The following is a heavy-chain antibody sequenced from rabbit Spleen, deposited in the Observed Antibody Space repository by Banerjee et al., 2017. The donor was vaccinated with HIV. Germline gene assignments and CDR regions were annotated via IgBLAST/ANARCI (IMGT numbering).Heavy chain of an antibody. J-gene: IGHJ6*01. CDR2: INTATGKA. D-gene: IGHD1-1*01. V-gene: IGHV1S45*01. CDR3: ARDTATSFSTYGMDL. Sequence: QEQLEESGGGLVKPEGSLTLTCKASGFSFSDRDVMCWVRQAPGKGLEWIACINTATGKAVYASWVNGRFTISSHNAQNTLYLQLNSLTAADTATYFCARDTATSFSTYGMDLWGPGPLVTVS. CDR1: GFSFSDRDV.